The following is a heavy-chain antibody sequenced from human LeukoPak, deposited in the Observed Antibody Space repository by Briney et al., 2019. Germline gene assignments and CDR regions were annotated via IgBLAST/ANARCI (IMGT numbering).Heavy chain of an antibody. Sequence: PGGSLRLSCAASGFTFNSYGMHWVRQAPGKGLEWVAVIVHDGNNKYYADSVRGRFTISRDNAKNSLYLQMNSLRAEDTAIYYCAELGITMIGGVWGKGTTVTISS. J-gene: IGHJ6*04. CDR1: GFTFNSYG. CDR3: AELGITMIGGV. V-gene: IGHV3-30*18. CDR2: IVHDGNNK. D-gene: IGHD3-10*02.